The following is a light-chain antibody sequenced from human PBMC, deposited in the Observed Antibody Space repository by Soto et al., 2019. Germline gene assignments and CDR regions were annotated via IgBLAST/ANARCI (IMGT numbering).Light chain of an antibody. V-gene: IGKV2-30*02. CDR3: MQGTHWPQT. CDR2: QVS. Sequence: DVLMTQSPLSLPVTLGQPASISCSSSQSLVHSDGNTYLSWFQQRPGQSPRRLIYQVSHRDSGVPDRFSGGGSGTDFTLKISRVEAEDVGAYYCMQGTHWPQTFGQGTKV. J-gene: IGKJ1*01. CDR1: QSLVHSDGNTY.